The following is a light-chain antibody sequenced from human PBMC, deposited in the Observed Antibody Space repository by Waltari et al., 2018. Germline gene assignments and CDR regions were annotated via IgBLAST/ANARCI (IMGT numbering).Light chain of an antibody. Sequence: QSALTQPRSVAGYPGQSVIISCTGTSSDVGGYNYVSWYQQHPGKAPKLMIYDVSKRPSGVPDRFSGSKSGNTASLTISGLQAEDEADYYCCSYAGSYSYVFGTGTKVTVL. CDR1: SSDVGGYNY. J-gene: IGLJ1*01. V-gene: IGLV2-11*01. CDR3: CSYAGSYSYV. CDR2: DVS.